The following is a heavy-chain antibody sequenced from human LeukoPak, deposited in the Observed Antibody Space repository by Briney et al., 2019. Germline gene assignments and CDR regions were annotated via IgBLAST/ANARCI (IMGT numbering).Heavy chain of an antibody. CDR1: GFTFSRYS. CDR2: ISGSGGST. D-gene: IGHD1-26*01. J-gene: IGHJ1*01. CDR3: AKSSSGSYYVLYYFQH. V-gene: IGHV3-23*01. Sequence: GGSLRLSCAASGFTFSRYSINWVRQAPGKGLEWVSAISGSGGSTYYADSVKGRFTISRDNSKNTLYLQMNSLRAEHTAVYYCAKSSSGSYYVLYYFQHWGQGTLVTVSS.